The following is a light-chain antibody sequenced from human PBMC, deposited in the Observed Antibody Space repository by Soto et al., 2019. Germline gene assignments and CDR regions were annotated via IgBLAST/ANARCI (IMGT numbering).Light chain of an antibody. CDR2: GAS. Sequence: EIVLTQSPGTLSLSPGERATLSCRASQSVNSNYLAWYQQKSGQAPRLLIYGASSRATGIPDKFSGSGSGTDFTLTISRLEPEDFAAYYCQQYGSSPSTFGQGTRLEIK. CDR1: QSVNSNY. V-gene: IGKV3-20*01. J-gene: IGKJ5*01. CDR3: QQYGSSPST.